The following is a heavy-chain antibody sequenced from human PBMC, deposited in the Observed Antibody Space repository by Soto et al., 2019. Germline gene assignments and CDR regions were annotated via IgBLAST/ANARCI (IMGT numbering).Heavy chain of an antibody. Sequence: GASVKVSCKASGGTFISYAISWVRQAPGQGLDWMGGIIPIFGTANYAKKFQGRVTITADESTSKAYMELSSLRSEDTAVYYCASPLPPEYYYDSSGYYPFDYWGQGTLVTVSS. J-gene: IGHJ4*02. CDR1: GGTFISYA. CDR3: ASPLPPEYYYDSSGYYPFDY. V-gene: IGHV1-69*13. CDR2: IIPIFGTA. D-gene: IGHD3-22*01.